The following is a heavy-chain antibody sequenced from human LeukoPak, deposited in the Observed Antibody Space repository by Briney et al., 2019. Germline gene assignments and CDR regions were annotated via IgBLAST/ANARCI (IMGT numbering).Heavy chain of an antibody. D-gene: IGHD3-10*01. CDR1: GFTFSSYS. J-gene: IGHJ4*02. V-gene: IGHV3-30*03. CDR3: AIIYGSGSYYLDY. Sequence: GGSLRLSCAASGFTFSSYSMNWVRQAPGKGLEWVAVISHGGSNKYYTDSVKGRFTISRDNSENTLYLQMNSLRAEDTAVYYCAIIYGSGSYYLDYWGQGTLVTVSS. CDR2: ISHGGSNK.